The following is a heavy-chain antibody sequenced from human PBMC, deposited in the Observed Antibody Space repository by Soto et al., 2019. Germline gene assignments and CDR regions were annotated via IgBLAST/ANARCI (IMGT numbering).Heavy chain of an antibody. CDR3: AKDGSDSYDGSGLYYFAL. CDR2: ITPSGDNT. Sequence: GGSLRLSCAASGFAFSTHAMNWVRQAPGKGLAWVSSITPSGDNTYYADSVKGRFTISRDNSKNTLSLQMNSLRVEDSAVYYCAKDGSDSYDGSGLYYFALWGQGNLVIFSS. CDR1: GFAFSTHA. V-gene: IGHV3-23*01. J-gene: IGHJ4*02. D-gene: IGHD3-22*01.